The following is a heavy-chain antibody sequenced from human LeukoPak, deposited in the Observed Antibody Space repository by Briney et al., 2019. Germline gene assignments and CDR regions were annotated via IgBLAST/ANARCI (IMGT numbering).Heavy chain of an antibody. D-gene: IGHD1-26*01. CDR2: IFFSAST. Sequence: SETLSLTCTVSGGSISSYYWSWVRQPPGKGLYSIGYIFFSASTNYNPSLKSPVTISVATSKNHFSLKLSSVTAADTAVYYCAREVSGSYHYWGQGTLVTVSS. V-gene: IGHV4-59*01. CDR1: GGSISSYY. CDR3: AREVSGSYHY. J-gene: IGHJ4*02.